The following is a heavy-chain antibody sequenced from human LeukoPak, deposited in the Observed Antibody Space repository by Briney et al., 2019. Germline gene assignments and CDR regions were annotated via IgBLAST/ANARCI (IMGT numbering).Heavy chain of an antibody. Sequence: PGRSLRLSCAASGFTFDDYAMHWVRQAPGKGLEWVSGISWNSGSIGYADSVKGRFTIPRDNAKNSLYLQMNSLRAEDTALYYCAKDKAYSSSWSFDYWGQGTLVTVSS. CDR3: AKDKAYSSSWSFDY. CDR2: ISWNSGSI. CDR1: GFTFDDYA. D-gene: IGHD6-13*01. J-gene: IGHJ4*02. V-gene: IGHV3-9*01.